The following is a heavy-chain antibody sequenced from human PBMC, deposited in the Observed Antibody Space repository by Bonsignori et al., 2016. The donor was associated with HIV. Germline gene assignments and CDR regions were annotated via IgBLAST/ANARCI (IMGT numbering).Heavy chain of an antibody. D-gene: IGHD2-2*01. J-gene: IGHJ4*01. Sequence: WIRQPPGKGLEWIGEISQSGNTKYNPSLESRVTISLDTSTQQVSLNLTSVTAADTAVYYCARMRVVIVPAAIYNGAEFDHWGHGNLVTVSS. CDR3: ARMRVVIVPAAIYNGAEFDH. V-gene: IGHV4-34*01. CDR2: ISQSGNT.